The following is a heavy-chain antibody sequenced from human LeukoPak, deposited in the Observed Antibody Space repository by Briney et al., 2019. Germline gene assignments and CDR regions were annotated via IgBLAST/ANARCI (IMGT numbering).Heavy chain of an antibody. J-gene: IGHJ1*01. D-gene: IGHD6-19*01. V-gene: IGHV1-2*02. CDR1: GYSFTDYY. Sequence: ASVNLSCKASGYSFTDYYMHCVRHAPGQGLEWMVCTNPNSRGTNYAQKCPGRVTLTRDTSISTAYMEVSRLRSDDTAVYYCARGAVAEQSEYVQYWGDETPVTASS. CDR3: ARGAVAEQSEYVQY. CDR2: TNPNSRGT.